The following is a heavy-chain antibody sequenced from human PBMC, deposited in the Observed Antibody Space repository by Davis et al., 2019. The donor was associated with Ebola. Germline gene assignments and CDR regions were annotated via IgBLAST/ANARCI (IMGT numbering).Heavy chain of an antibody. D-gene: IGHD4-17*01. CDR3: ARGDNDYGILYYYGMDV. J-gene: IGHJ6*02. CDR1: GFTFSSYS. V-gene: IGHV3-21*01. CDR2: ISSSSSYI. Sequence: GESLKISCAASGFTFSSYSMNWVRQAPGKGLEWVSSISSSSSYIYYADSVKGRFTISRDNAKNSLYLQMNSLRAEDTAVYYCARGDNDYGILYYYGMDVWGQGTTVTVSS.